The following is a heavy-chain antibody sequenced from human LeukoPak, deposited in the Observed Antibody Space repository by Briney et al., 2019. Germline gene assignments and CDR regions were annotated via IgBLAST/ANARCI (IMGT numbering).Heavy chain of an antibody. CDR1: GYSISSGYY. D-gene: IGHD2-15*01. J-gene: IGHJ5*02. V-gene: IGHV4-38-2*01. Sequence: SETLSLTCAVSGYSISSGYYWGWIRQPPGKGLEWIGSIYYSGSTYYNPSLKSRVTISVDTSKNQFSLKLSSVTAADTAVYYCARHADIVVVVANNWFDPWGQGTLVTVSS. CDR2: IYYSGST. CDR3: ARHADIVVVVANNWFDP.